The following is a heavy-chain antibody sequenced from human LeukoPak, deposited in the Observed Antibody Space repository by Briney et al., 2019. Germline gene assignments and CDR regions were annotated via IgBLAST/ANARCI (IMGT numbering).Heavy chain of an antibody. Sequence: GGSLRLSCAASGFTFSSYSMNWVRQAPGKGLEWVSSISSSSSYIYYADSVKGRFTISRDNAKNSLYLQMNSLRAEDTAVYYCARDRSDFWKDYYYYYYMDVWGKGTTVTVSS. CDR2: ISSSSSYI. CDR1: GFTFSSYS. V-gene: IGHV3-21*01. CDR3: ARDRSDFWKDYYYYYYMDV. D-gene: IGHD3-3*01. J-gene: IGHJ6*03.